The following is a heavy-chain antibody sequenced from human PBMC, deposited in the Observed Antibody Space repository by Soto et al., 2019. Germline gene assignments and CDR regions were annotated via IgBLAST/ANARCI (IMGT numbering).Heavy chain of an antibody. D-gene: IGHD1-1*01. V-gene: IGHV3-74*01. CDR1: GFTFSSYW. J-gene: IGHJ4*02. CDR2: IDEYGSTI. CDR3: VQAQNWDAGDVSFDS. Sequence: EVQLVESGGGLVQPGGSLRLSCAASGFTFSSYWMHWVRQVPGKGLLWVSRIDEYGSTINYADSVKGRFTISRDNARNSVYLQMNSLRPEDTALYYCVQAQNWDAGDVSFDSWGQGTRVTVSS.